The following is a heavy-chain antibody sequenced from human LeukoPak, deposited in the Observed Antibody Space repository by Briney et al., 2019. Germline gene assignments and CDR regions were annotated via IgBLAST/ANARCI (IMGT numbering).Heavy chain of an antibody. Sequence: ASVKVSCKASGGTFSSYAISWVRQAPGQGLEWMGGIIPIFGTANYAQKFQGRVTITADKSTSTAYMELSSLRSEDTAVYYCALRGSYYGYNWFDPWGQGTLVTVSS. V-gene: IGHV1-69*06. CDR2: IIPIFGTA. J-gene: IGHJ5*02. CDR1: GGTFSSYA. CDR3: ALRGSYYGYNWFDP. D-gene: IGHD1-26*01.